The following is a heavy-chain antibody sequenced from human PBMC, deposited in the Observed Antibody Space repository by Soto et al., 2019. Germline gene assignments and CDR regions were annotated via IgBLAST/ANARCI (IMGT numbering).Heavy chain of an antibody. J-gene: IGHJ1*01. CDR2: IYYSGST. Sequence: SETLSLTCAVYGGSFSGYYWSWIRQPPGKGLEWIGYIYYSGSTNYNPSLKSRVTISVDTSKNQFSLKLSSVTAADTAVYYCARPAEVSIAGALEHWGQGTPVTVSS. V-gene: IGHV4-59*01. CDR1: GGSFSGYY. D-gene: IGHD1-26*01. CDR3: ARPAEVSIAGALEH.